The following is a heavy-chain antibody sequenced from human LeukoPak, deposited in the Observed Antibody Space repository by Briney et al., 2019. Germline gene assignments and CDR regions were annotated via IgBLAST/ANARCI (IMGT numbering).Heavy chain of an antibody. CDR3: SGGRGRSKACYH. V-gene: IGHV4-34*01. CDR1: APSPDDSH. J-gene: IGHJ5*02. Sequence: SETLSLTPRVHAPSPDDSHGCYFRQPPGKGLEWIGEIHPHGIFYYNSSLMSRVTISIDTSKSHFSLMLTSVTAPVTTFSFCSGGRGRSKACYHWGQGSLVIVSS. CDR2: IHPHGIF. D-gene: IGHD3-10*02.